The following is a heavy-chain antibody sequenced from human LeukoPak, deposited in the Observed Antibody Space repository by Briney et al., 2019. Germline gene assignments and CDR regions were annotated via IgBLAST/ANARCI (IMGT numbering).Heavy chain of an antibody. D-gene: IGHD6-13*01. V-gene: IGHV3-21*01. CDR3: ARDSQQLVRPIHFDY. CDR1: GFTFSSYS. Sequence: GGSLRLSCAASGFTFSSYSMNWVRQAPRKGLEWVSSISSSSSYIYYADSVKGRFTISRDNAKNSLYLQMNSLRAEDTAVYYCARDSQQLVRPIHFDYWGQGTLVTVSS. J-gene: IGHJ4*02. CDR2: ISSSSSYI.